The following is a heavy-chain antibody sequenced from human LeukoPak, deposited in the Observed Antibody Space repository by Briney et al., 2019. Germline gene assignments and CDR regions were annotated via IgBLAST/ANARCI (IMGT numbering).Heavy chain of an antibody. V-gene: IGHV3-21*01. Sequence: PGGSLRLSCAASGLTFSTYNMNWVLQAPGKGLEWGSSITSRSSYIYYADSVKGRFTISRDNAKNSLYLQMNSLRAEDTAVYYCARDPYSGRYGDYYYYCMDVWGKGTTVTISS. CDR3: ARDPYSGRYGDYYYYCMDV. D-gene: IGHD1-26*01. CDR1: GLTFSTYN. CDR2: ITSRSSYI. J-gene: IGHJ6*03.